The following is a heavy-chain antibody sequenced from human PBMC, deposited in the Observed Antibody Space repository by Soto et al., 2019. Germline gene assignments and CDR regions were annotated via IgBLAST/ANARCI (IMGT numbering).Heavy chain of an antibody. CDR3: ARGQWSAVVVIPFDY. Sequence: ASVKVSCKASGYTFTDCYLHWVRQAPGQGLEWMGIINPSGGSTSYAQKFQGRVTMTRDTSTSTVYMELSSLGSEDTAVYYCARGQWSAVVVIPFDYWGQGTLVTVSS. CDR1: GYTFTDCY. CDR2: INPSGGST. J-gene: IGHJ4*02. V-gene: IGHV1-46*01. D-gene: IGHD3-22*01.